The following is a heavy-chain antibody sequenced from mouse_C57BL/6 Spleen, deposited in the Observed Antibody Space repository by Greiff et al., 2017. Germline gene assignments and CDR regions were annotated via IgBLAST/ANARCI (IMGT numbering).Heavy chain of an antibody. CDR3: ARYYGSPYYFDY. Sequence: QVQLKQPGAELVKPGASVKLSCKASGYTFTSYWMHWVKQRPGQGLEWIGMIHPNSGSTNYNEKFKSKATLTVDKSSSTAYMQLSSLTSEDSAVYYCARYYGSPYYFDYWGQGTTLTVSS. J-gene: IGHJ2*01. D-gene: IGHD1-1*01. CDR2: IHPNSGST. CDR1: GYTFTSYW. V-gene: IGHV1-64*01.